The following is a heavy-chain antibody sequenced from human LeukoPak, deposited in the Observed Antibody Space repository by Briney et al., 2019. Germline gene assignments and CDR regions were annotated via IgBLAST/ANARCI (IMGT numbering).Heavy chain of an antibody. CDR2: IYYSGST. CDR1: GGSISSYY. V-gene: IGHV4-59*01. D-gene: IGHD6-19*01. CDR3: ARVISIERGWYYYYGMDV. Sequence: SETLSLTCTVSGGSISSYYWSWIRQPPGKGLEWIGYIYYSGSTNYNPSLKSRVTISVDTSKNQFSLKLSSVTAADTAVYYCARVISIERGWYYYYGMDVWGKGTAVTVSS. J-gene: IGHJ6*04.